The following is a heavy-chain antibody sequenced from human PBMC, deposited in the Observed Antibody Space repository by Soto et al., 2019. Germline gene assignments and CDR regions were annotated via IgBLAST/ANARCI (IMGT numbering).Heavy chain of an antibody. CDR3: ARGITFGGVIVIYLDY. CDR2: INPNSGGT. V-gene: IGHV1-2*04. Sequence: ASVKVSCKASGYTFTGYYMHWVRQAPGQGLEWMGWINPNSGGTNYAQKFQGWVTMTRDTSISTAYMELSRLRSDDAAVYYCARGITFGGVIVIYLDYWGQGTLVTVS. J-gene: IGHJ4*02. D-gene: IGHD3-16*02. CDR1: GYTFTGYY.